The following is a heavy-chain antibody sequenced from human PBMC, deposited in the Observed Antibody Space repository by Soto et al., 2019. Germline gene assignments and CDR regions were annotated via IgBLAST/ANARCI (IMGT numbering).Heavy chain of an antibody. CDR3: ARMCSHTGCLCDAFDL. V-gene: IGHV1-2*04. J-gene: IGHJ3*01. D-gene: IGHD2-2*01. CDR1: GYIFTSYG. CDR2: IIPIYGTA. Sequence: ASVKVSCKASGYIFTSYGISWVRQAPGQRLEWMGGIIPIYGTANYAQNFQAWVTMTRDTSINTAYMELSRLTYDDTAVYYCARMCSHTGCLCDAFDLWGQGTMVTVSS.